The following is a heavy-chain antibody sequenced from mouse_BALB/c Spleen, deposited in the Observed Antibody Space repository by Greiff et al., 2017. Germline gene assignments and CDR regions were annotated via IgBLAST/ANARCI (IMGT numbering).Heavy chain of an antibody. CDR3: APLHDWYFDV. CDR2: IYPGDGDT. Sequence: VKLQESGAELVRPGSSVTISCKASGYAFSSYWMNWVKQRPGQGLEWIGQIYPGDGDTNYNGKFKGKATLTADKSSSTAYMQLSSLTSEDSAVYFCAPLHDWYFDVWGAGTTVTVSS. J-gene: IGHJ1*01. V-gene: IGHV1-80*01. CDR1: GYAFSSYW.